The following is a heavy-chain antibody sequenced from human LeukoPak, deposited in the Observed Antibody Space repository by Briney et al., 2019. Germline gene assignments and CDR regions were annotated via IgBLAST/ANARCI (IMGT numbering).Heavy chain of an antibody. D-gene: IGHD2-21*02. J-gene: IGHJ4*02. CDR3: ASFVAVSASANY. CDR1: VGSISSSTYY. V-gene: IGHV4-39*01. Sequence: SETLSHTCTVSVGSISSSTYYWGWIRQPPGKGLEWIGSIYYYGNTYYNPSLKSRVTMYVDTSKNQFSLKLSSVTAADTAVYYCASFVAVSASANYWGQGTLVTVSS. CDR2: IYYYGNT.